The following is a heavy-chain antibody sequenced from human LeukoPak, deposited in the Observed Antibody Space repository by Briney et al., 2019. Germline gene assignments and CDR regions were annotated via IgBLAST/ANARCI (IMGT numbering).Heavy chain of an antibody. CDR2: INTNTGNP. CDR1: GYTFSSYT. V-gene: IGHV7-4-1*02. J-gene: IGHJ4*01. CDR3: ASGPSYSGSNEYFDS. D-gene: IGHD1-26*01. Sequence: ASVKVSCKASGYTFSSYTINWVRQAPGQGLEWMGWINTNTGNPTYAQDYTGRFVFSLDTSVSTTYLQISRLKAEDTAVYYCASGPSYSGSNEYFDSXXXXTXVXVSS.